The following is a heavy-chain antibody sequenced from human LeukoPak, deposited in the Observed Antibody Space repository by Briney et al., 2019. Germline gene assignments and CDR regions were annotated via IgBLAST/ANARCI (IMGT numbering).Heavy chain of an antibody. CDR2: IYYSGST. V-gene: IGHV4-59*01. D-gene: IGHD2-15*01. Sequence: SETLSLTCTVSGGSISSYYWSWLRQPPGKGLEWIGYIYYSGSTNYNPSLKSRVTISVDTSKKQFSLKLSSVTAADTAVYYCARGGLRGWFYPWGQGTLVTVSS. CDR3: ARGGLRGWFYP. J-gene: IGHJ5*02. CDR1: GGSISSYY.